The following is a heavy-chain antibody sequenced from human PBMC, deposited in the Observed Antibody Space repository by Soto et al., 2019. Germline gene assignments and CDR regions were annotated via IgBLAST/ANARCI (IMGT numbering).Heavy chain of an antibody. V-gene: IGHV3-30*18. J-gene: IGHJ6*02. CDR3: AKVRATRGFGERPYYYYGMDV. Sequence: QVQLVESGGGVVQPERSLRLSCAASGFTFSSYGMHWVRQAPGKGLEWVAVISYDGSNKYYADSVKGRFTISRDNSKNTLYLQMNSLRAEDTAVYYCAKVRATRGFGERPYYYYGMDVWGQGTTVTVSS. D-gene: IGHD3-10*01. CDR1: GFTFSSYG. CDR2: ISYDGSNK.